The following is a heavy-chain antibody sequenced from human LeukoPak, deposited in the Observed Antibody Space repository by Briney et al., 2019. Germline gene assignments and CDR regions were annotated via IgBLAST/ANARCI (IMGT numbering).Heavy chain of an antibody. V-gene: IGHV1-2*02. J-gene: IGHJ2*01. CDR3: ARDYFSVVTPIDWYFDL. CDR1: GYTFTGYY. D-gene: IGHD3-22*01. Sequence: ASVKVSCKASGYTFTGYYMHWVRQAPGQGLEWMGWINPNSGGTNYAQKFQGRVTMTRDTSISTAYMELSRLRSDDTAVYYCARDYFSVVTPIDWYFDLWGRGTLVTVSS. CDR2: INPNSGGT.